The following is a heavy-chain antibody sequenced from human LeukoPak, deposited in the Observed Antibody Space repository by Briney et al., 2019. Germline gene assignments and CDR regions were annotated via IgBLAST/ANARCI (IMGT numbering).Heavy chain of an antibody. V-gene: IGHV4-59*13. J-gene: IGHJ3*02. CDR2: IYYRGRT. Sequence: SETLSLMCSVCGGPISSYYWRCLRAPRGKGRVWCGYIYYRGRTNYKPSLKSRVTISVDPSQNQFSLKLSTVTAADTAVYYCARVRTIFGVVIEAAHAFDIWGQGTMVTVSS. CDR3: ARVRTIFGVVIEAAHAFDI. D-gene: IGHD3-3*01. CDR1: GGPISSYY.